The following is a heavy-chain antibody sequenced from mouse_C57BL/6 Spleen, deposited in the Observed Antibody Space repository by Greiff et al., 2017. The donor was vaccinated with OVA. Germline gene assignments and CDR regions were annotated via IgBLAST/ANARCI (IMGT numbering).Heavy chain of an antibody. CDR1: GYAFTNYL. V-gene: IGHV1-54*01. CDR2: INPGSGGT. J-gene: IGHJ1*03. CDR3: ARALGPNWYFDV. Sequence: VQLQQSGAELVRPGTSVKVSCKASGYAFTNYLIEWVKQRPGQGLEWIGVINPGSGGTNYNEKFKGKATLTADKSSSTAYMQLSSLTSEDSAVYFCARALGPNWYFDVWGTGTTVTVSS.